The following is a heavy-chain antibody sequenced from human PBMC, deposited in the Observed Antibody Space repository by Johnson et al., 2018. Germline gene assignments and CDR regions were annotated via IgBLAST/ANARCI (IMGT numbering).Heavy chain of an antibody. CDR2: IIPIFGTA. CDR3: AKDMGPGAAPLWLGDVDV. V-gene: IGHV1-69*01. D-gene: IGHD3-10*01. J-gene: IGHJ6*04. Sequence: VQLLESGAEVKKPGSSVKVSCKASGGTFSSYAISWVRQAPGQGLEWMGGIIPIFGTANYAQKFQGRVTITADESTSAAYMELSSRGSEDTAVYYCAKDMGPGAAPLWLGDVDVWGKGTTVTVSS. CDR1: GGTFSSYA.